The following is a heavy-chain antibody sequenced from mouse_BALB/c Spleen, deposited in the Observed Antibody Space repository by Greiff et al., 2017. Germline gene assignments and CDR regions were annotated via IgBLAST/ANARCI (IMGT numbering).Heavy chain of an antibody. V-gene: IGHV5-6-5*01. D-gene: IGHD2-3*01. CDR2: ISSGGST. CDR1: GFTFSSYA. Sequence: EVKVVESGGGLVKPGGSLKLSCAASGFTFSSYAMSWVRQTPEKRLEWVASISSGGSTYYPDSVKGRFTISRDNARNILYLQMSSLRSEDTAMYYCARGSYDGYSLWGQGTTLTVSS. CDR3: ARGSYDGYSL. J-gene: IGHJ2*01.